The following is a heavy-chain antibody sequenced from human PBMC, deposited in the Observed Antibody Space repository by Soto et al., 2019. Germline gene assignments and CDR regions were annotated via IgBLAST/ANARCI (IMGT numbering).Heavy chain of an antibody. CDR1: GFTFGDYA. Sequence: GGSLRLSCTASGFTFGDYAMSWFRQAPGKGLEWVGFIRSKAYSGTTEYAASVKGRFTISRDDSKSIAYLQMNSLKTEDTAVYYCTRVRYYGSGSYAFDYWGQGTLVTVSS. V-gene: IGHV3-49*03. CDR2: IRSKAYSGTT. D-gene: IGHD3-10*01. CDR3: TRVRYYGSGSYAFDY. J-gene: IGHJ4*02.